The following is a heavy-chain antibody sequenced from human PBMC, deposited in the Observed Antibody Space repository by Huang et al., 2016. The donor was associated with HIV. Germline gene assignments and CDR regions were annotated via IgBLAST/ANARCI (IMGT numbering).Heavy chain of an antibody. CDR1: GFTFGVYA. CDR2: IKSKADGGTT. Sequence: DVQLVESGGGLVQQGRSLRLSCTASGFTFGVYAMSWFRQAQGKGLVWVGLIKSKADGGTTQYASSVKDRFIISRDDSKGIAYLQMNSLKTEDTAVYYCLIYSHMDVWGKGTTVSVSS. CDR3: LIYSHMDV. J-gene: IGHJ6*03. V-gene: IGHV3-49*03.